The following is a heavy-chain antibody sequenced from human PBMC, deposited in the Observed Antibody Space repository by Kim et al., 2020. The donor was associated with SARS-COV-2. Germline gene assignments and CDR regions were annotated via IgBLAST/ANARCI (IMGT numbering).Heavy chain of an antibody. CDR1: GGSISPYF. J-gene: IGHJ4*02. CDR2: IYYTGST. V-gene: IGHV4-59*01. CDR3: ARLTGTTSYYFDY. Sequence: SETLSLTCSVSGGSISPYFWSWIRQPPGKGLEWIAYIYYTGSTNYNPSLKSRVTISVDTSKNQFSLKLTSVTAADTALYYCARLTGTTSYYFDYWGQGTLVTVS. D-gene: IGHD1-7*01.